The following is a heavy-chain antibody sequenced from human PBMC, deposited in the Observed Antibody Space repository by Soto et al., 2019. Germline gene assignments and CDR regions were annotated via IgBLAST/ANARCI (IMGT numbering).Heavy chain of an antibody. CDR2: ISAYNGNT. J-gene: IGHJ6*02. Sequence: GASVKVSCKASGYTFTSYGISWVRQAPGQGLEWMGWISAYNGNTNYAQKLQGRVTMTTDTSTSTTYMELRSLRSDDTAVKYYAREVGYDVWSGYYGGSPDGMDVWGQGTTVTVSS. V-gene: IGHV1-18*01. CDR3: AREVGYDVWSGYYGGSPDGMDV. D-gene: IGHD3-3*01. CDR1: GYTFTSYG.